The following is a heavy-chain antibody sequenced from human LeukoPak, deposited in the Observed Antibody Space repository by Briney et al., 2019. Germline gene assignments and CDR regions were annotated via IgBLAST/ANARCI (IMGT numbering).Heavy chain of an antibody. D-gene: IGHD4-17*01. J-gene: IGHJ4*02. CDR2: ISYDGSNE. CDR1: GFTFNTYG. V-gene: IGHV3-30*18. CDR3: AKDMGDADYVVDY. Sequence: GGSLRLSCAASGFTFNTYGMHWVRQAPGKGLEWVAVISYDGSNEYYADSVKGRFTISRDNSKSTLYLQMDSLRAEDTAVYFCAKDMGDADYVVDYWGQGTLVTVSS.